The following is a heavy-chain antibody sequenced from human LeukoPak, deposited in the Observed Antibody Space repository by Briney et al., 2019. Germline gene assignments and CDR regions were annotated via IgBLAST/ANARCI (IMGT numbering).Heavy chain of an antibody. CDR1: GYTFTGYY. CDR3: ARGSGSYSSAFDI. V-gene: IGHV1-2*04. D-gene: IGHD1-26*01. J-gene: IGHJ3*02. CDR2: INPNSGGT. Sequence: GASVKVSCKASGYTFTGYYMHWVRQAPGQGLECMGWINPNSGGTNYAQKFQGWVTMTRDTSISTAYMELSRLRSDDTAVYYCARGSGSYSSAFDIWGQGTMVTVSS.